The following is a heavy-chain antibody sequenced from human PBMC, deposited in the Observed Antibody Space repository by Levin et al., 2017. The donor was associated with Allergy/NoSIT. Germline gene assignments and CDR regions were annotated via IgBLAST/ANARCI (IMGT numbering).Heavy chain of an antibody. D-gene: IGHD4-11*01. CDR3: ARQLTTVTTVYFDY. Sequence: SQTLSLTCTVSGGSISSSSYYWGWIRQPPGKGLEWIGSIYYSGSTYYNPSLKSRVTISVDTSKNQFSLKLSSVTAADTAVYYCARQLTTVTTVYFDYWGQGTLVTVSS. V-gene: IGHV4-39*01. CDR1: GGSISSSSYY. CDR2: IYYSGST. J-gene: IGHJ4*02.